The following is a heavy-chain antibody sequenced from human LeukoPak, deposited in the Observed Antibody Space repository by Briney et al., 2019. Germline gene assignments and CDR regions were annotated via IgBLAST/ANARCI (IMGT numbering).Heavy chain of an antibody. CDR3: ARVGVAYGSGHYYYYGMDV. CDR2: INTNTGNP. J-gene: IGHJ6*02. CDR1: GYTFTSYA. D-gene: IGHD3-10*01. Sequence: GASVKVSCKASGYTFTSYAMNWVRQAPGQGLEWMGWINTNTGNPTYAQGFTGRFVFSLDTSVSTAYLQISSLKAEDTAVYYCARVGVAYGSGHYYYYGMDVWGQGTTVTVSS. V-gene: IGHV7-4-1*02.